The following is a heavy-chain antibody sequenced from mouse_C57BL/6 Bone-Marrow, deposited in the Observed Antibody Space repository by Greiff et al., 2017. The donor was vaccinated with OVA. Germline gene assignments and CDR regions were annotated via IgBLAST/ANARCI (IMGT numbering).Heavy chain of an antibody. CDR1: GYTFTNYW. J-gene: IGHJ2*01. D-gene: IGHD1-1*01. V-gene: IGHV1-63*01. CDR3: ARSGVLLRVVDYFDY. Sequence: VQLQQSGAELVRPGTSVKMSCKASGYTFTNYWIGWAKQRPGHGLEWIGDIYPGGGYTNYNEKFKGKATLTADKSSSTAYMQFSSLTSEDSAIYYCARSGVLLRVVDYFDYWGQGTTLTVSS. CDR2: IYPGGGYT.